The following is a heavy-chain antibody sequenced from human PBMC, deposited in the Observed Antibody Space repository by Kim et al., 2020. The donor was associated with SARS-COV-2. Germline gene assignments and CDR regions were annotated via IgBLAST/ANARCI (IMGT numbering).Heavy chain of an antibody. V-gene: IGHV1-18*04. Sequence: ASVKVSCKASGYTFTSYGISWVRQAPGQGLEWMGWISAYNGNTNYAQKLQGRVTMTTDTSTSTAYMELRSLRSDDTAVYYCARVFPEVGAMGWFDPWGQGTLVTVSS. D-gene: IGHD1-26*01. CDR1: GYTFTSYG. J-gene: IGHJ5*02. CDR3: ARVFPEVGAMGWFDP. CDR2: ISAYNGNT.